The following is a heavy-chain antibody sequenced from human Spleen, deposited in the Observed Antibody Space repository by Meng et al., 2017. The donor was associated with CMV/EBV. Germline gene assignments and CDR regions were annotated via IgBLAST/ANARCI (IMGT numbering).Heavy chain of an antibody. CDR2: IYYSRST. V-gene: IGHV4-30-4*01. D-gene: IGHD6-13*01. CDR1: GGAIISGDYY. Sequence: HVVLQQLGAGLLKPSETLSLTCAVDGGAIISGDYYWWWIQQPPEKGLEWLGYIYYSRSTYYTPSLKSRVTISVDTSKNQFSLKLSSVTAADTAVYYCARSRDYSSQTDYWGQGTLVTVSS. CDR3: ARSRDYSSQTDY. J-gene: IGHJ4*02.